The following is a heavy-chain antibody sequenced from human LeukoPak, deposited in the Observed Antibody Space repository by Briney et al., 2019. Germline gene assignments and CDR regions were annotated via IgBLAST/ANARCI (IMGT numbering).Heavy chain of an antibody. CDR2: IYYSGNA. D-gene: IGHD3-10*01. V-gene: IGHV4-39*01. CDR1: SGSISSSTYY. CDR3: ASVRRGFGEFSKYYSYYYMDV. Sequence: PSETLSLTCTVSSGSISSSTYYWGWLRHPPGKGLEWIGNIYYSGNAYHNPSLKSRVTISVDTSKNQFSLRLSPVTAADTAVYYCASVRRGFGEFSKYYSYYYMDVWGKGTTVTISS. J-gene: IGHJ6*03.